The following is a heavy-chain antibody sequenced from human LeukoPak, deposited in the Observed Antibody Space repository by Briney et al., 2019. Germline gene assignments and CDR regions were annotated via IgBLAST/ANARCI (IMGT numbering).Heavy chain of an antibody. V-gene: IGHV3-53*01. Sequence: GGSLRLSCAASGFTVSSNYMSWVRQAPGKGLEWVSVIYSGGSTYYADSVKGRFTISRDNAKNSLYLQMNSLRDEDTAVYYCASSGSYRFDYWGQGTLVTVSS. CDR1: GFTVSSNY. D-gene: IGHD1-26*01. CDR2: IYSGGST. CDR3: ASSGSYRFDY. J-gene: IGHJ4*02.